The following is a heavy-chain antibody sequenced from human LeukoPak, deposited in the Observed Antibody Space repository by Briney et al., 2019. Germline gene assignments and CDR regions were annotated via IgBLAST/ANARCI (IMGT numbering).Heavy chain of an antibody. Sequence: GASVKVSCKASGYTFTSYYMHWVRQAPGQGLEWMGIINPSGGSTSYAQKFQGRVTMTRDTSTSTVYMELSSLRSDDTAVYYCARGGTAYCSSTSCYSTNFDYWGQGTLVTVSS. V-gene: IGHV1-46*01. J-gene: IGHJ4*02. CDR2: INPSGGST. D-gene: IGHD2-2*02. CDR1: GYTFTSYY. CDR3: ARGGTAYCSSTSCYSTNFDY.